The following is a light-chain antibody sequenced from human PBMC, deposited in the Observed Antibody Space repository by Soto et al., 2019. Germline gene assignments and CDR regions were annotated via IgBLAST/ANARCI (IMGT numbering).Light chain of an antibody. V-gene: IGKV1-5*03. CDR2: KAS. J-gene: IGKJ1*01. CDR3: HQYSNTFRT. Sequence: EIQVTQSPSTLSASVGDRVTITCRASQSVDSWLAWYQQKPGKAPNLLIYKASSLHNGVPSRFSGSGSETEFTLTISNLQAEDSAVYHCHQYSNTFRTFGQGTKVDIK. CDR1: QSVDSW.